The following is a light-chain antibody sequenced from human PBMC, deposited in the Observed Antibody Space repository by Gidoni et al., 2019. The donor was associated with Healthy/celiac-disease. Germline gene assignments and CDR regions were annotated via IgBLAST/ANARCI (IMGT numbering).Light chain of an antibody. J-gene: IGKJ4*01. CDR2: DAS. V-gene: IGKV1-33*01. Sequence: DIQMTQSPSSLSASVGDRVTLTCQASQDISNYLNWYQQKPGQPPKLLIYDASNVATGVPSRFSGSGSGTDFTFTISSLQPEDIATYYCQQYDNLPLTFGGGTKVEIK. CDR3: QQYDNLPLT. CDR1: QDISNY.